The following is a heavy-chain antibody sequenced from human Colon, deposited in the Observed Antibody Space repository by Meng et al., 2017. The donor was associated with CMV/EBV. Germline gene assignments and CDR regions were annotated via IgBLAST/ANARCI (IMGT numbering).Heavy chain of an antibody. V-gene: IGHV3-21*01. CDR3: AKVAAAGLNWFDP. D-gene: IGHD6-13*01. CDR2: ISSSSQYI. Sequence: GGSLRLSCAASGFTFSAYSMNWFRQAPGKGLEWVSSISSSSQYIYYADSVKGRFTISRDNSKNTLYLQMNSLRAEDTAVYYCAKVAAAGLNWFDPWGQGTLVTVSS. CDR1: GFTFSAYS. J-gene: IGHJ5*02.